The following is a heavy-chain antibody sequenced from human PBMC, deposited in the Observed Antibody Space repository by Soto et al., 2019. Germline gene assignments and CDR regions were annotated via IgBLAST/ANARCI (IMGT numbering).Heavy chain of an antibody. CDR2: INAGNGNT. Sequence: QVQLVQSGAEEKKPGASVKVSCKASGYTFTSYAMHWVRQAPGQRLEWMGWINAGNGNTKYSPKFQGRVTITRDTSAGTAYMGLSSLRSEDTAVYYCASSGSYWGIDYWGQGTLVTVSS. CDR3: ASSGSYWGIDY. D-gene: IGHD1-26*01. V-gene: IGHV1-3*05. CDR1: GYTFTSYA. J-gene: IGHJ4*02.